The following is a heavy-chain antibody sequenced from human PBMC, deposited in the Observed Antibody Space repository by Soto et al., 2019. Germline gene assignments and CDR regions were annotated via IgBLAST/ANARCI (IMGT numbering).Heavy chain of an antibody. CDR2: INHSGST. CDR1: GESFSGYY. J-gene: IGHJ4*02. CDR3: ARGGKRWLQPYYFDY. V-gene: IGHV4-34*01. Sequence: PSETLSLTCAVYGESFSGYYWSWIRQPPGKGLEWIGEINHSGSTNYNPSLKSRVTISVDTSKNQFSLKLSSVTAADTAVYYCARGGKRWLQPYYFDYWGQGTLVTVS. D-gene: IGHD5-12*01.